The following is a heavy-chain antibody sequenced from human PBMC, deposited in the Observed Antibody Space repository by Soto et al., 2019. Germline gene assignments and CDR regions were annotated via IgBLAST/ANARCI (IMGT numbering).Heavy chain of an antibody. J-gene: IGHJ5*02. V-gene: IGHV3-30*18. CDR3: AKGTYSSSWYIDP. CDR2: ISYDGSNK. Sequence: PGGSLRLSCAASGFTFSDYAMSWVRQAPGEGLEWVAVISYDGSNKYYADSVKGRFTISRDNSKNTLYLQMNSLRAEDTAVYYCAKGTYSSSWYIDPWGQGTLVTVSS. D-gene: IGHD6-13*01. CDR1: GFTFSDYA.